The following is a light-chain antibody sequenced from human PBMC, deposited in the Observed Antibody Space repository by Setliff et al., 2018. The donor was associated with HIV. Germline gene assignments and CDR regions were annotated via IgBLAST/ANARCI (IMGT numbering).Light chain of an antibody. CDR1: SSDVGGYNS. CDR3: TSYTTGSTLYV. J-gene: IGLJ1*01. CDR2: EVT. Sequence: QSALTQPASVSGSPGQSITISCTGTSSDVGGYNSVSWYQQHPGKAPKVIIYEVTDRPSGVSDRFPGSKSGNTASLTISGLQAEDEADYYCTSYTTGSTLYVFGTGTKVTV. V-gene: IGLV2-14*01.